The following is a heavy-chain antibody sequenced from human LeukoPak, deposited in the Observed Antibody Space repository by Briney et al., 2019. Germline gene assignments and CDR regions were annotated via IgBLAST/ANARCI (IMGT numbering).Heavy chain of an antibody. CDR2: IYHSGST. Sequence: PSETLSLTCTVSGYSISSGYYWAWIRQPLGKGLEWIGTIYHSGSTYYNPSLKSRVTISVDTSKNQFSLKLNSVTAADTAVYYCARGRLESSGYCPFDSWGQGSLVTVSS. J-gene: IGHJ4*02. V-gene: IGHV4-38-2*02. CDR1: GYSISSGYY. CDR3: ARGRLESSGYCPFDS. D-gene: IGHD3-22*01.